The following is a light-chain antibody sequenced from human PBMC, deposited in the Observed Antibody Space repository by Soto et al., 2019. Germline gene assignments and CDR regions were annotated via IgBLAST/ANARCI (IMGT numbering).Light chain of an antibody. V-gene: IGKV1-39*01. Sequence: DIQMTQYPSSLSASVGDRVTITCPASQSISSYLNWYQQKPGKAPKLLIYAASSLQSGVPSRFSDSGSGTEFTLTISSLQPDDFGTYYCQEYNSYTGTFGPGTKVDIK. CDR1: QSISSY. CDR3: QEYNSYTGT. CDR2: AAS. J-gene: IGKJ1*01.